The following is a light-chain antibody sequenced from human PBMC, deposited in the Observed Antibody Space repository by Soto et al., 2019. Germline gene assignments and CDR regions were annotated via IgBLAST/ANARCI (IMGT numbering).Light chain of an antibody. CDR2: WAS. CDR3: QHYYSTPRT. J-gene: IGKJ1*01. V-gene: IGKV4-1*01. CDR1: QSVLYSSNNKNY. Sequence: DIVMTQSPDSLAVSLGERATINCKSSQSVLYSSNNKNYLAWYQQKPGQPPKLLIYWASTRESGVPDRFSGSGSGTDFTLAISSLQAEDVAVYYCQHYYSTPRTFGQSTKVEIK.